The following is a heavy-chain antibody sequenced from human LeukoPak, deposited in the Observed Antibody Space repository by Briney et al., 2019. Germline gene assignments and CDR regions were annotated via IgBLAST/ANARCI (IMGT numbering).Heavy chain of an antibody. V-gene: IGHV1-69*05. CDR2: IIPIFGTA. CDR3: ARDPSGWVALDY. CDR1: GGTFSSYA. J-gene: IGHJ4*02. Sequence: ASVKVSCKASGGTFSSYAISWVRQAPGQGLEWMGGIIPIFGTANYAQKFQGRVTITTDESTSTAYMELSSLRSEDTAAYYCARDPSGWVALDYWGQGTLVTVSS. D-gene: IGHD6-19*01.